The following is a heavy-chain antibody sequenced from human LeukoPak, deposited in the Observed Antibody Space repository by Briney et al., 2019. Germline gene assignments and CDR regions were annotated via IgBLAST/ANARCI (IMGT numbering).Heavy chain of an antibody. D-gene: IGHD4-23*01. CDR3: ARDGGNAYFDY. J-gene: IGHJ4*02. V-gene: IGHV1-3*03. Sequence: ASVKVSCKASGYTFTNYAMRWVRQAPGQRLEWMGWINTGNGNTKYSQEFQGRVTITRDTSASTAYMELSSLRSEDMAVYYCARDGGNAYFDYWGQGTLVTVSS. CDR2: INTGNGNT. CDR1: GYTFTNYA.